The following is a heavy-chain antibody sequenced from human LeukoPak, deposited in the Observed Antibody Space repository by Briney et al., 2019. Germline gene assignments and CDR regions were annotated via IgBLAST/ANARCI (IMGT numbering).Heavy chain of an antibody. D-gene: IGHD3-3*01. CDR3: ATAPQSSGYYSY. CDR1: GASISDYY. V-gene: IGHV4-59*08. CDR2: IFYSGST. J-gene: IGHJ4*02. Sequence: PSETLSLTCTVSGASISDYYWSWIRQSPGKGLEWIGYIFYSGSTNDNPSLKSRVTMSVDTSKNQVSLKLNSVTAADTAVYYCATAPQSSGYYSYWGQGTLATVSS.